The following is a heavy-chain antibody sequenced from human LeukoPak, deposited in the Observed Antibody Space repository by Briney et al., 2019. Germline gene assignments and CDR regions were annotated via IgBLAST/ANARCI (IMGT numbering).Heavy chain of an antibody. CDR2: IYYSGTT. CDR3: GIGQWLANHWFDP. J-gene: IGHJ5*02. CDR1: GGSISGDNFY. D-gene: IGHD6-19*01. Sequence: PSETLSLTCTVSGGSISGDNFYWGWLRQPSGKGLEWIGNIYYSGTTYYDPSLKSRVTISVDTSKNQCSLKLSSVTAADTAVYYCGIGQWLANHWFDPWGQGTLVTVSS. V-gene: IGHV4-39*07.